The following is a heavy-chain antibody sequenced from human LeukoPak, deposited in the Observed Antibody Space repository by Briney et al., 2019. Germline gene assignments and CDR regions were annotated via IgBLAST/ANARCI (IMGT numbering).Heavy chain of an antibody. J-gene: IGHJ5*02. CDR1: GFTFSSYW. Sequence: GGSLRLSCAASGFTFSSYWMSWVRQAPGKGLEWVANIKQDGSEKYYVDSVKGRFTISRDNSKNTLYLQMNSLRAEDTAVYYCAKTLRSAAAGLGWFDPWGQGTLVTVSS. D-gene: IGHD6-13*01. CDR3: AKTLRSAAAGLGWFDP. V-gene: IGHV3-7*03. CDR2: IKQDGSEK.